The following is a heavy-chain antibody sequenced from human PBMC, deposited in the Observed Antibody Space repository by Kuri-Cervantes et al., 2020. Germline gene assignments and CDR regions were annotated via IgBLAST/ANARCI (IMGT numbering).Heavy chain of an antibody. CDR1: GFTFGDYA. Sequence: GGSLRLSCTASGFTFGDYAMSWVRQAPGKGLEWVSSISSSSSYIYYADSVKGRFTISRDNAKNSLYLQMNSLRAEDTAVYYCARLLWFGESAPTKDYWGQGTLVTVSS. J-gene: IGHJ4*02. D-gene: IGHD3-10*01. CDR3: ARLLWFGESAPTKDY. CDR2: ISSSSSYI. V-gene: IGHV3-21*03.